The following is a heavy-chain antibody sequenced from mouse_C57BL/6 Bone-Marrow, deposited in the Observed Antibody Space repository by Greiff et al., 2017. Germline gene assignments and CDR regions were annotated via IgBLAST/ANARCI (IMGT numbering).Heavy chain of an antibody. CDR2: INPYNGGT. CDR1: GYTFTDYY. D-gene: IGHD2-3*01. CDR3: ARGWLLRGY. J-gene: IGHJ2*01. V-gene: IGHV1-19*01. Sequence: VHVKQSGPVLVKPGASVKMSCKASGYTFTDYYMNWVQQSHGKSLEWIGDINPYNGGTSYNQKFKGKATLTVDKSSSTAYMELNSLTSEDSAVYYCARGWLLRGYWGQGTTLTVSS.